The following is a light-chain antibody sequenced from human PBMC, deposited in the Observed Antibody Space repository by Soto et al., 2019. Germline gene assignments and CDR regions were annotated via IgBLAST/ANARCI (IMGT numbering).Light chain of an antibody. CDR1: QSISSW. J-gene: IGKJ1*01. V-gene: IGKV1-5*01. CDR3: QQYNSYPWT. Sequence: DIQMTQSPSTLSASVGERVTITCRASQSISSWLAWYQQKPGKAPKLLSYDASSLESGVPSRFSGSGSGTEFTLTISSLQPDDFATYYCQQYNSYPWTFGQGTKVDIK. CDR2: DAS.